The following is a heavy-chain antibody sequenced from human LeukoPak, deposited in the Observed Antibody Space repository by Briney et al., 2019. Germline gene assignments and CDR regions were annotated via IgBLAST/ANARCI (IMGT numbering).Heavy chain of an antibody. CDR1: GGTFSSYA. V-gene: IGHV1-69*13. CDR2: IIPIFGTA. CDR3: ARDRYCGGDCYSCCVEYFQH. J-gene: IGHJ1*01. D-gene: IGHD2-21*02. Sequence: ASVKVSCKASGGTFSSYAISWVRQAPGQGLEGMGGIIPIFGTANYAQKFQGRVTITADESTSTAYMELSSLRSEDTAVYYCARDRYCGGDCYSCCVEYFQHWGQGTLVTVSS.